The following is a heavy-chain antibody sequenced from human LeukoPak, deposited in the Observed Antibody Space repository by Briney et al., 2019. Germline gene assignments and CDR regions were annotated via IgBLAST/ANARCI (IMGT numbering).Heavy chain of an antibody. J-gene: IGHJ5*02. CDR3: ATQNYGAYNWFDP. D-gene: IGHD4-17*01. V-gene: IGHV4-39*01. CDR2: IYYSGST. Sequence: SETLSLTCTVSGGSIRSTSYYWGWIRQPPGKGLEWIGSIYYSGSTYYNPSLKSRVTISVDTSENQFSLRLSSVTAADTAVYYCATQNYGAYNWFDPWGQGTLVTVYS. CDR1: GGSIRSTSYY.